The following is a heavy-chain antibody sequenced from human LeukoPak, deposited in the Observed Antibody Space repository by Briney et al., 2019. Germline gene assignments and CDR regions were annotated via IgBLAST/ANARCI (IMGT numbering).Heavy chain of an antibody. Sequence: GGSLRLSCAASGFTFSSYAIHWVRQAPGKGLEWVALISYDGRNKYYADSVKGRFTISRDNSKKTMYLQMNSLRAEDTAVYYCAKDSARKSIVGSTTRGVNDYWGQGTLVPVSS. D-gene: IGHD1-26*01. V-gene: IGHV3-30*04. CDR2: ISYDGRNK. CDR1: GFTFSSYA. CDR3: AKDSARKSIVGSTTRGVNDY. J-gene: IGHJ4*02.